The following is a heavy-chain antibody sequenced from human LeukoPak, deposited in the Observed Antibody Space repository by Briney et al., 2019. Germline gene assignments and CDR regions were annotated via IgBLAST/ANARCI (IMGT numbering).Heavy chain of an antibody. Sequence: VASVKVSCKASGGTFSSYAISWVRQALGKGLDGMGGIIPIFGTANYAQKFQGRVTITTDESTSTAYMELSSLRSEDTAVYYCARGRGPYYYYMDVWGKGTTVTVSS. CDR2: IIPIFGTA. J-gene: IGHJ6*03. V-gene: IGHV1-69*05. CDR1: GGTFSSYA. CDR3: ARGRGPYYYYMDV.